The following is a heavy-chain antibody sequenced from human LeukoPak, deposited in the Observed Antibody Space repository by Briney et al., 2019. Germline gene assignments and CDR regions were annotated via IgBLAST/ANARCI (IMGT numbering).Heavy chain of an antibody. D-gene: IGHD3-22*01. Sequence: SETLSLTCTVSGGSISSSSYYWGWIRQPPGKGLEWIGSIYYSGSTYYNPSLKSRVTISVDTSKNQFSLKLSSVTAADTAVYYCARYYYDSSGYLGDAFDIWGQGTMVTVSS. CDR2: IYYSGST. J-gene: IGHJ3*02. CDR3: ARYYYDSSGYLGDAFDI. CDR1: GGSISSSSYY. V-gene: IGHV4-39*01.